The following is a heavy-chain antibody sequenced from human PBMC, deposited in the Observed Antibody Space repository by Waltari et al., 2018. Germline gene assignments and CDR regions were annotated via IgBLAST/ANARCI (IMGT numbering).Heavy chain of an antibody. CDR3: VREGYYDNSGLDY. V-gene: IGHV3-72*01. D-gene: IGHD3-22*01. J-gene: IGHJ4*02. CDR2: YRNKDESYTT. CDR1: GFTFSDYY. Sequence: EVQLVESGGGLVQPGGSLRLSCAVSGFTFSDYYMDWVRQAPGKGLEWVGRYRNKDESYTTQYAASVKGRFTISRDDLKNSLYLQMNSLKTEDTAVYYCVREGYYDNSGLDYWGQGTLVTVSS.